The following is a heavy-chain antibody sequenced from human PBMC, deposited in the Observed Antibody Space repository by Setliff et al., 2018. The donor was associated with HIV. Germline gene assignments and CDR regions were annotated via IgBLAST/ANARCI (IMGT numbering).Heavy chain of an antibody. Sequence: PSETLSLTCAVYNGSFSGYYWSWIRQPPGKGLEWIGEINHSGSTNYNPSLKSRVTISVDTSKNQFSLKLSSVTAADTAVYYCARFGPWWELRRFDYWGQGTLVTVSS. V-gene: IGHV4-34*01. J-gene: IGHJ4*02. D-gene: IGHD1-26*01. CDR3: ARFGPWWELRRFDY. CDR1: NGSFSGYY. CDR2: INHSGST.